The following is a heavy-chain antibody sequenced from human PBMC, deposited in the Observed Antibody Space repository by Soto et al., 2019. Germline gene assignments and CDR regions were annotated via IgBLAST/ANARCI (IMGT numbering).Heavy chain of an antibody. V-gene: IGHV3-15*01. CDR2: IKSKSDGATT. D-gene: IGHD3-3*01. CDR3: TTGLTIFGVVIDP. Sequence: GWSLRLSCAASGSTFSNALMTWVRQAPGKGLEWVGRIKSKSDGATTDYAAPVRGRFIISRDDSKNTLYLQMNSLKTEDTAVHYCTTGLTIFGVVIDPWGQGTLVTVYS. J-gene: IGHJ5*02. CDR1: GSTFSNAL.